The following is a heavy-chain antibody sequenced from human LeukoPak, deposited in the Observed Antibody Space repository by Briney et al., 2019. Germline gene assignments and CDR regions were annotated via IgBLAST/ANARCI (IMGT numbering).Heavy chain of an antibody. Sequence: SETLSLTCTVSGGSISSYYWSWIRQPAGKGLEWIGRIYTSGSTNYNPSLKSRVTMSVDTSKNQFSLKLSSVSAADTAVYYCARTRYYYNSRSYGAPYYFDYWGQGTLVTVSS. CDR2: IYTSGST. D-gene: IGHD3-10*01. V-gene: IGHV4-4*07. CDR3: ARTRYYYNSRSYGAPYYFDY. CDR1: GGSISSYY. J-gene: IGHJ4*02.